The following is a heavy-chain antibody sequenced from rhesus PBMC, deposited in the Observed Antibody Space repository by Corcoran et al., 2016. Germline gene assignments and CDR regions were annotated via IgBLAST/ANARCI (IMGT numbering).Heavy chain of an antibody. J-gene: IGHJ4*01. CDR3: AKVAGWQWADY. V-gene: IGHV3S5*01. CDR1: GFTFSSYG. CDR2: ISNGGGST. Sequence: EVQLVESGGGLVQSGGSLRLSCAASGFTFSSYGMSWVRQAPGKGLEWVSYISNGGGSTYYADSVKGLFTISRDNSKNTLSLQMNSLRAEDTAVYYCAKVAGWQWADYWGQGVLVTVSS. D-gene: IGHD5-24*01.